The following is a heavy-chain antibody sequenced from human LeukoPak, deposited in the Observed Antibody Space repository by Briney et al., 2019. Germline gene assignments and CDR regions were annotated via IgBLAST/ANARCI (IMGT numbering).Heavy chain of an antibody. CDR1: GGPITDYY. CDR3: ARDSCRSASCYNNWFDP. V-gene: IGHV4-4*07. CDR2: IYTSGST. Sequence: PSETLSLTCTVSGGPITDYYWSWIRQPAGKGLEWIGRIYTSGSTNYNPSLKSRVTMSVDKSKNQFSLKLRSVTAADTAVYFCARDSCRSASCYNNWFDPWGQGTLVTVSS. D-gene: IGHD2-2*01. J-gene: IGHJ5*02.